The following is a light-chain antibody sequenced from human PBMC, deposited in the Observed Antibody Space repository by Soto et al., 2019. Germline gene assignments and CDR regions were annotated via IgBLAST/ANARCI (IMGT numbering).Light chain of an antibody. CDR2: DAS. J-gene: IGKJ1*01. Sequence: AIQLTQSQSSLSASVGDRVTITCRASQGISSALAWYQQKPGKAPKLLIYDASSLESGVPSRFRGSGSGTDFTLTISSLQPEDFATYYCQQFNSYPQTFGQRTKVEIK. CDR1: QGISSA. V-gene: IGKV1-13*02. CDR3: QQFNSYPQT.